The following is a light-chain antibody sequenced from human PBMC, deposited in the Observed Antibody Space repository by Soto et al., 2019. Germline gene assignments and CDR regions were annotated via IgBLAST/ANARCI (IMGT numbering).Light chain of an antibody. Sequence: EIVLTQSPGTLSLSPGERATLSCRASQSVSSSYIAWYQQKPGQAPRLPIYGASSRATGIPDRFSGSGSGTDFTLIISRLEPEDLAVYYCQQYGSSPLYTFGQGTKLEIK. J-gene: IGKJ2*01. CDR2: GAS. V-gene: IGKV3-20*01. CDR1: QSVSSSY. CDR3: QQYGSSPLYT.